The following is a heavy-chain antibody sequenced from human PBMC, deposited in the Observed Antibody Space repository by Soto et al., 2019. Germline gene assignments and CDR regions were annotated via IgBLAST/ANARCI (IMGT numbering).Heavy chain of an antibody. Sequence: GASVKVSCKASGYTFTSYYMHWVRQAPGQGLEWMGIINPSGGSTSYAQKFQGRVTMTRDTSTSTVYMELSSLRSEDTVVYYCARDFGSRGSGSYYLGYYYGMDVWGQGTTVTVSS. D-gene: IGHD3-10*01. CDR1: GYTFTSYY. CDR3: ARDFGSRGSGSYYLGYYYGMDV. CDR2: INPSGGST. V-gene: IGHV1-46*01. J-gene: IGHJ6*02.